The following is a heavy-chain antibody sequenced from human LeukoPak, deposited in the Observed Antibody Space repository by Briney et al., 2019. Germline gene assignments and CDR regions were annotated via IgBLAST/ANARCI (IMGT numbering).Heavy chain of an antibody. V-gene: IGHV3-30*18. CDR3: AKEIAYCGGDCYYYYGMDV. CDR1: GYTFSSYG. D-gene: IGHD2-21*02. J-gene: IGHJ6*02. Sequence: GGSLRLSCAASGYTFSSYGMHWVRQAPGKGLEWVAVISYDGSNKYYADSVKGRFTISRDNSKNTLYLQMNSLRAEDTAVYYCAKEIAYCGGDCYYYYGMDVWGQGTTVTVSS. CDR2: ISYDGSNK.